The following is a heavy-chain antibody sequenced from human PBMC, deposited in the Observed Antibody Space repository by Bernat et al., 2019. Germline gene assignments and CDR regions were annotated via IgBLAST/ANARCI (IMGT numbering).Heavy chain of an antibody. Sequence: QVQLVESGGGVVQPGRSLRLSCAASGFTFSSYGMHGVRQAPGKGLEWVAVISYDGSNKYYADSVKGRFTISRDNSKNTLYLQMNSLRAEDTAVYYCANLPVAGAATFDYWGQGTLVTVSS. D-gene: IGHD6-19*01. CDR1: GFTFSSYG. CDR3: ANLPVAGAATFDY. J-gene: IGHJ4*02. CDR2: ISYDGSNK. V-gene: IGHV3-30*18.